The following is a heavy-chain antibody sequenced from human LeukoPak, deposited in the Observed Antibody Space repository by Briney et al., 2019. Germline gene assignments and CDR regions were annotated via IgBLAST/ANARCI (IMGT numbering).Heavy chain of an antibody. J-gene: IGHJ4*02. V-gene: IGHV1-8*01. CDR1: GYTFTSYD. Sequence: ASVKVSCKASGYTFTSYDINWVRQATGQGLEWMGWMNPNSGNTGYAQKFQGRVTMTRNTSISTAYMERSSLRSEDTAVYYCARAELRYFDWPPGDYWGQGTLVTVSS. CDR3: ARAELRYFDWPPGDY. D-gene: IGHD3-9*01. CDR2: MNPNSGNT.